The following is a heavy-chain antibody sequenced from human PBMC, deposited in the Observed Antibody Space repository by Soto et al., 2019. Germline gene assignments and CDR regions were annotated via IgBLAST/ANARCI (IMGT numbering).Heavy chain of an antibody. Sequence: PSETLSLTCAVYGGSFSGYYWSWIRQPPGKGLEWIGEINHSGSTNYNPSLKSRVTISVDTSKNQFSLKLSSVTAADTAVYYCARCGVLRYFDWSPPGYWGQGTLVTVSS. V-gene: IGHV4-34*01. CDR2: INHSGST. J-gene: IGHJ4*02. D-gene: IGHD3-9*01. CDR1: GGSFSGYY. CDR3: ARCGVLRYFDWSPPGY.